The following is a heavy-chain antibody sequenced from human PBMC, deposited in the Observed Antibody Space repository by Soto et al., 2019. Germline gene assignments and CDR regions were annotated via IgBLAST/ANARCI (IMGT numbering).Heavy chain of an antibody. J-gene: IGHJ6*02. D-gene: IGHD4-17*01. CDR1: GSTFSSYG. CDR3: AKILQLGDYAYYYYGMDV. V-gene: IGHV3-30*18. CDR2: ISYDGSNK. Sequence: QVQLVESGGGVVQPGRSLRLSCAASGSTFSSYGMHWVRQAPGKGLEWVAVISYDGSNKYYADSVKGRFTISRDNSKNTLYLQMNSLRAEDTAVYYCAKILQLGDYAYYYYGMDVWGQGTTVTVSS.